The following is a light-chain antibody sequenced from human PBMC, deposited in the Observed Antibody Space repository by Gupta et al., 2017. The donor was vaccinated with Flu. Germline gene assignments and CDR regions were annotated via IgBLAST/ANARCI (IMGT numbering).Light chain of an antibody. Sequence: GYTVAITSSASQSISSWSDWYQQKPGKAPKVLISEASSLQSGVPSRFSGSGSGTDFTLTISSLQPDDFATYYCQQNYSYSRTFGQGTKVEVK. CDR3: QQNYSYSRT. CDR2: EAS. CDR1: QSISSW. J-gene: IGKJ1*01. V-gene: IGKV1-5*01.